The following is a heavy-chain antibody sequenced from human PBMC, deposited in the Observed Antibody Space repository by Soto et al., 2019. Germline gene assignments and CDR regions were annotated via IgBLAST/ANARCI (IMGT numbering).Heavy chain of an antibody. CDR2: IIPMSGRP. J-gene: IGHJ5*02. Sequence: QVQLVQSGAEVKTPGSSVKVSCKASGGTFNSFSIDWVRQAPGQGLEWMGGIIPMSGRPNYAQRFQGGVTFSADKSTNTVYMEVNNLTYEDTAVYYCTRRGRQSANWFDPWGQGTLVTVSS. CDR1: GGTFNSFS. V-gene: IGHV1-69*06. CDR3: TRRGRQSANWFDP.